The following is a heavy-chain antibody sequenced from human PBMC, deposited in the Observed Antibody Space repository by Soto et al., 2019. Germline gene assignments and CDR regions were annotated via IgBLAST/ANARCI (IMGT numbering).Heavy chain of an antibody. CDR3: ARLLGYCSGGSCYSDYFDY. D-gene: IGHD2-15*01. V-gene: IGHV4-39*01. Sequence: PSETLSLTCTVSGGSISSSSYYWGWIRQPPGKGLEWIGSIYYSGSTYYNPSLKSRVTISVDTSKNQFSLKLSSVTAADTAVYYCARLLGYCSGGSCYSDYFDYWGQGTLVTVSS. J-gene: IGHJ4*02. CDR2: IYYSGST. CDR1: GGSISSSSYY.